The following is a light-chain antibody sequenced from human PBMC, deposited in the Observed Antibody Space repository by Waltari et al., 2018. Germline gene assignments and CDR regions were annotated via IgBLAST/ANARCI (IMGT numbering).Light chain of an antibody. CDR1: SRYVGGSNY. Sequence: QSALTQPPSASGSPGPSVTISCPGTSRYVGGSNYVSWYQQHPGKAPKLMIYEVSKRPSGVPDRCSGSKSGNTASLTVSGLQAEDEADYYCSSYAGSNNVVFGGGTKLTVL. CDR3: SSYAGSNNVV. J-gene: IGLJ2*01. CDR2: EVS. V-gene: IGLV2-8*01.